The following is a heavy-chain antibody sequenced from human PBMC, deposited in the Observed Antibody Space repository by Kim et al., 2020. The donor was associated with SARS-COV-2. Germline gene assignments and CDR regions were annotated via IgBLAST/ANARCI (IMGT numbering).Heavy chain of an antibody. Sequence: GGSLRLSCAASGFTVSNAWMSWVRQVPGKGLEWVGSIKSKTDGGTTDYSAAVRGRFTIARDDSTNTLFLQMNSLKTEDTAVCYCTTGEWYYDILTGYYRPPGFDSRGQGALVTVSS. J-gene: IGHJ4*02. CDR1: GFTVSNAW. CDR3: TTGEWYYDILTGYYRPPGFDS. CDR2: IKSKTDGGTT. V-gene: IGHV3-15*01. D-gene: IGHD3-9*01.